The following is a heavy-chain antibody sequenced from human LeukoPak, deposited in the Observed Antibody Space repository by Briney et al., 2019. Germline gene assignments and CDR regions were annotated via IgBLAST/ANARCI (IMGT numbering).Heavy chain of an antibody. CDR1: GGSFSSYY. Sequence: SETLSLTCAVSGGSFSSYYWSWVRQPPGKGLEWISEINNSGSTNYNPSLKSRVTISVETSKNTFSLHLSSVTAGDTAVCYCARRPSGGTNWFDSWGQGSLVTVSS. D-gene: IGHD4-23*01. V-gene: IGHV4-34*01. CDR2: INNSGST. CDR3: ARRPSGGTNWFDS. J-gene: IGHJ5*01.